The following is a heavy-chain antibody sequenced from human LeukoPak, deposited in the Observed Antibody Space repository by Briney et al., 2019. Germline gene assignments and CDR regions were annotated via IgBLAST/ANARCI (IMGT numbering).Heavy chain of an antibody. CDR2: IKQDGSEN. Sequence: GGPLRLSFEASGFTFSSYWMSWFRQAPGKGLEWVANIKQDGSENYYVDSVKGQFTISRDNAKNSLYLQMNSLRAEDTAVYFCARDLGTNDAFDIWGQGTKLTVSS. D-gene: IGHD7-27*01. CDR3: ARDLGTNDAFDI. V-gene: IGHV3-7*01. CDR1: GFTFSSYW. J-gene: IGHJ3*02.